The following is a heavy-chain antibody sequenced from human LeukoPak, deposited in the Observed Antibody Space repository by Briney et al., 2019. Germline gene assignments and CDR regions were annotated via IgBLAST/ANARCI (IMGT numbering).Heavy chain of an antibody. V-gene: IGHV1-69*01. J-gene: IGHJ5*02. CDR3: ARAELYCSSTSCYSNWFDP. CDR2: IIPIFGTA. CDR1: GGTFSSYA. D-gene: IGHD2-2*01. Sequence: SVKVSCKASGGTFSSYAISWVRQAPGQGLEWMGGIIPIFGTANYAQKFQGRVTITADESTSTAYMELSSLRSEGTAVYYCARAELYCSSTSCYSNWFDPWGQGTLVTVSS.